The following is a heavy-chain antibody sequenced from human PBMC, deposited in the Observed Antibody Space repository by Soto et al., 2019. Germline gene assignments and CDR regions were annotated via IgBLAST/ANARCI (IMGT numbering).Heavy chain of an antibody. V-gene: IGHV3-30-3*01. Sequence: GGSLRLSCAASGFTFSSYAMHWVRQAPGKGLEWVAVISYDGSNKYYADSVKGRFTISRDNSKNTLYLQMNSLRAEDTAVYYCARPEEIAVAGGGPDAFDIWGQGTMVTVSS. J-gene: IGHJ3*02. CDR3: ARPEEIAVAGGGPDAFDI. CDR2: ISYDGSNK. CDR1: GFTFSSYA. D-gene: IGHD6-19*01.